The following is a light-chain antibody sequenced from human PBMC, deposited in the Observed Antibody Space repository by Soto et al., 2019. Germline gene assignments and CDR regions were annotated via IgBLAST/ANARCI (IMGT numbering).Light chain of an antibody. CDR3: EQYNNWPIT. CDR1: QYIGSN. J-gene: IGKJ5*01. Sequence: EIVMTQSPATLSVSPGERATLSCRASQYIGSNLAWYQQKPGQAPRLLIYGASTRATGIPARFSGSGSGTEFTLTISSLQPEDFAVYYCEQYNNWPITFGQGTRLEI. CDR2: GAS. V-gene: IGKV3-15*01.